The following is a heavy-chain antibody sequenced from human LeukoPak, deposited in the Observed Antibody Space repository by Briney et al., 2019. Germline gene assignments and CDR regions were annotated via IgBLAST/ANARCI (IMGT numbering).Heavy chain of an antibody. CDR3: TRDLMDYDVSTGLHHYYMDV. Sequence: GGSLRLSCIASGFTFSSYWMHWVRQDPRKGLVWVSRIDGDGRNINYADSVRGRFTISRDNAKNTLYLQMNTLRVEDTAVYYCTRDLMDYDVSTGLHHYYMDVWGQGTTVTVSS. D-gene: IGHD3-9*01. J-gene: IGHJ6*02. CDR2: IDGDGRNI. CDR1: GFTFSSYW. V-gene: IGHV3-74*01.